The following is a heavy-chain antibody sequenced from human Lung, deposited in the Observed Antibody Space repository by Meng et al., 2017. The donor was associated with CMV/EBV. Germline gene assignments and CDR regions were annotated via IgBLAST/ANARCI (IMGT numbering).Heavy chain of an antibody. Sequence: SVKVSXKVSGYTLRDLSMHWVRQAPGKGLEWMGGFDPEDGETIYAQNFQGRVTMTEDTRTDTAYMEVGSLTFEDTAVYYCATNSRTREWVYGMDVWGQGTTVTVSS. D-gene: IGHD2-2*01. CDR2: FDPEDGET. CDR3: ATNSRTREWVYGMDV. CDR1: GYTLRDLS. V-gene: IGHV1-24*01. J-gene: IGHJ6*02.